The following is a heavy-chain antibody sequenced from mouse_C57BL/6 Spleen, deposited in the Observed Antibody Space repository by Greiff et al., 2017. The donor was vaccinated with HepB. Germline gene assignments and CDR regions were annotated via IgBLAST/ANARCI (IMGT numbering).Heavy chain of an antibody. V-gene: IGHV1-53*01. CDR2: INPSNGGT. CDR3: ARYGYYLYYYAMDY. J-gene: IGHJ4*01. CDR1: GYTFTSYW. D-gene: IGHD2-3*01. Sequence: QVQLQQPGTELVKPGASVKLSCKASGYTFTSYWMHWVKQRPGQGLEWIGNINPSNGGTNYNEKFKSKATLTVDNSSSTAYIQLSSLTSEDSAFYYWARYGYYLYYYAMDYWGQGTSVTVSS.